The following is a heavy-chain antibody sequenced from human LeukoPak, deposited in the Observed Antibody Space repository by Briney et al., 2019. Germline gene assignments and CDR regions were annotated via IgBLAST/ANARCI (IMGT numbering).Heavy chain of an antibody. CDR3: ARVGYSSGWNYFDY. D-gene: IGHD6-25*01. CDR2: ISYSGST. Sequence: SETLSLTGTVSGGSISSYYWSWIRQPPGKGLEWIGYISYSGSTNYIPSLKSRVTLSVDTSRNEFSLNLISVTAADTAVYYCARVGYSSGWNYFDYXXXGTLVTVSS. J-gene: IGHJ4*01. CDR1: GGSISSYY. V-gene: IGHV4-59*01.